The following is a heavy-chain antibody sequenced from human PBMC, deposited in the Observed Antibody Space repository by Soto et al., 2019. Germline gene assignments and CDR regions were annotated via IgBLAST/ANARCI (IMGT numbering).Heavy chain of an antibody. CDR3: ARDLFGYYYYDSSGFSDAFDI. CDR1: GFTFDDYG. D-gene: IGHD3-22*01. J-gene: IGHJ3*02. Sequence: GSLRLSCVASGFTFDDYGMSWVRQAPGKGLECVSGINRNGGSTGYADSVKGRFTISRDNAKNSLYLQMNSLRVEDTALYYCARDLFGYYYYDSSGFSDAFDIWGQGIMVTVSS. V-gene: IGHV3-20*04. CDR2: INRNGGST.